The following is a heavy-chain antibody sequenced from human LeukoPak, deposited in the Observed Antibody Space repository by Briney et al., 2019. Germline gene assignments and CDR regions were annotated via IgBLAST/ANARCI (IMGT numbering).Heavy chain of an antibody. CDR1: GGSISSSSYY. Sequence: SETLSLTCTVSGGSISSSSYYWGWIRQPPGKGLEWIGSIYYSGSTYYNPSLKSRVTISVDTSKNQFSLKLSSVTAADTAVYYCARDLRDVGIDFDYWGQGTLVTVSS. D-gene: IGHD1-26*01. CDR2: IYYSGST. V-gene: IGHV4-39*07. J-gene: IGHJ4*02. CDR3: ARDLRDVGIDFDY.